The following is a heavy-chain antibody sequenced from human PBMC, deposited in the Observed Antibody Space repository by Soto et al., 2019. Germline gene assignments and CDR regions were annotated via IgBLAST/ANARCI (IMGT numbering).Heavy chain of an antibody. D-gene: IGHD6-19*01. Sequence: SETLSLTCTVSGGSISSSLYYWGWIRQPPGKGLEWIGSIYYIVSTYYNPSLKSRVTISVYTSKTQFSLKLSSVTAADTAVYYCASPTRGKYSTGKIDHWGQGTLVTVSS. J-gene: IGHJ4*02. V-gene: IGHV4-39*01. CDR1: GGSISSSLYY. CDR3: ASPTRGKYSTGKIDH. CDR2: IYYIVST.